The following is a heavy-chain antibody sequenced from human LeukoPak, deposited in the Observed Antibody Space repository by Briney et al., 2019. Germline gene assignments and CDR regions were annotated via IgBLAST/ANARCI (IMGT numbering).Heavy chain of an antibody. V-gene: IGHV4-59*08. Sequence: SETLSLTCTVSGGSISSYYWSWIRQPPGKGLEWIGYIYYSGSTNYNPSLKSRVTISVDTSKNQFSLKLSSVTAADTAVYYCARHWADYYYGSGSRSHFDYWGQGTLVTVSS. CDR2: IYYSGST. D-gene: IGHD3-10*01. J-gene: IGHJ4*02. CDR1: GGSISSYY. CDR3: ARHWADYYYGSGSRSHFDY.